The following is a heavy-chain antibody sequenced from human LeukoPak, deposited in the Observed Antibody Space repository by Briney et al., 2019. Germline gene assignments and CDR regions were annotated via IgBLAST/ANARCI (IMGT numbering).Heavy chain of an antibody. Sequence: SETLSLTCAVYGGSFSGYYWSWIRQPPGKGLEWIGEINHSGSTNYNPSLKSRVTISVDTSKNQFSLKLSSVTAADTAVYYCARDPNYGDYHSDETSSKKSLNYFDCWGQGTLVTVSS. CDR3: ARDPNYGDYHSDETSSKKSLNYFDC. CDR1: GGSFSGYY. D-gene: IGHD4-17*01. CDR2: INHSGST. V-gene: IGHV4-34*01. J-gene: IGHJ4*02.